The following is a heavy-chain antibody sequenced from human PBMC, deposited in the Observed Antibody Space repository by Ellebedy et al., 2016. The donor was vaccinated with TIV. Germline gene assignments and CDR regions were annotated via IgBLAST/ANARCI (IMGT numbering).Heavy chain of an antibody. CDR1: GFTFTSSA. V-gene: IGHV1-58*01. CDR2: IVVGSGNT. Sequence: SVKVSCXASGFTFTSSAVQWVRQARGQRLEWIGWIVVGSGNTNYAQKFQERVTITRDMSTSTAYMELSSLRSEDTAVYYCAAEDCSSTSCYSGYWGQGTLVTVSS. D-gene: IGHD2-2*02. CDR3: AAEDCSSTSCYSGY. J-gene: IGHJ4*02.